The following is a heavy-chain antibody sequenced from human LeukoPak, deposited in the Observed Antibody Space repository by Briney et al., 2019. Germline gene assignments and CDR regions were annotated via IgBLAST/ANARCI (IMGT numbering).Heavy chain of an antibody. CDR1: GYTFTGYY. CDR2: INPNSGGT. V-gene: IGHV1-2*02. J-gene: IGHJ6*02. CDR3: ARDSSSSLGISIYYYGMDV. Sequence: ASVKVSCKASGYTFTGYYMHWVRRAPGQGLEWMGWINPNSGGTNYAQKFQGRVTMTRDTSISTAYMELSRLRSDDTAVYYCARDSSSSLGISIYYYGMDVWGQGTTVTVSS. D-gene: IGHD6-6*01.